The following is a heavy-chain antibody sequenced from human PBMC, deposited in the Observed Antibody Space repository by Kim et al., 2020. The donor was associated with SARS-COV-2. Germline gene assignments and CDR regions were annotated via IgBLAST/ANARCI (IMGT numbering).Heavy chain of an antibody. CDR3: ARDAAQEERYFDWLANYYYYGMDV. D-gene: IGHD3-9*01. Sequence: GGSLRLSCAASGFTFSSYSMNWVRQAPGKGLEWVSYISSSSSTIYYADSVKGRFTISRDNAKNSLYLQMNSLRAEDTAVYYCARDAAQEERYFDWLANYYYYGMDVWGQGTTVTVSS. J-gene: IGHJ6*02. V-gene: IGHV3-48*04. CDR1: GFTFSSYS. CDR2: ISSSSSTI.